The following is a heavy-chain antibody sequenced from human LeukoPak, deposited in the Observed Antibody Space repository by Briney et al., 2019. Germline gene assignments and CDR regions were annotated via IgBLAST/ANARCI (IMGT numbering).Heavy chain of an antibody. CDR2: ITGSGGST. V-gene: IGHV3-23*01. CDR3: AKCATYDSSSWFDI. J-gene: IGHJ3*02. Sequence: PGGSLRLSCAASGFTFSSFAMCWVRQAPGKGLECVSPITGSGGSTSYTDSVKGRFTISRDNSKNTLYLHMNSLRAEDAAVYYCAKCATYDSSSWFDIWGQGTMVTVSS. D-gene: IGHD6-13*01. CDR1: GFTFSSFA.